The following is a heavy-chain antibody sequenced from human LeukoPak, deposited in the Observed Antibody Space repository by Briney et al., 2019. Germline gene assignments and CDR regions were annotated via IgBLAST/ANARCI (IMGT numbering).Heavy chain of an antibody. CDR2: IIPIFGTA. CDR1: GGAFSSYA. CDR3: ATYWPGPYGDYEGYYYMDV. V-gene: IGHV1-69*05. Sequence: ASVKVSCKASGGAFSSYAISWVRQAPGQGLEWMGRIIPIFGTANYAQKFQGRVTITTDESTSTAYMELSSLRSEDTAVYYCATYWPGPYGDYEGYYYMDVWGKGTTITVSS. J-gene: IGHJ6*03. D-gene: IGHD4-17*01.